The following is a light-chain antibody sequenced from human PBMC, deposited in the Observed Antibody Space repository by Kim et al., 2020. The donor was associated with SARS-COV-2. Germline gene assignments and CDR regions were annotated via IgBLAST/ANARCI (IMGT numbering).Light chain of an antibody. J-gene: IGLJ3*02. Sequence: QSALTQPASVSGSPGQSITVSCTGTSSDVGGYNYVSWYQQHPGKAPKLMIYDVSKRPSGVSNRFSGSKSGNTAFLTISGLQAEDEADYYCSSYTSSRTWVFGGGTKVTVL. V-gene: IGLV2-14*01. CDR3: SSYTSSRTWV. CDR2: DVS. CDR1: SSDVGGYNY.